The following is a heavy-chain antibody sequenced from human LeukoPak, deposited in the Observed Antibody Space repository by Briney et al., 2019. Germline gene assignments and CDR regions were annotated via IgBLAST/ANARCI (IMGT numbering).Heavy chain of an antibody. CDR1: GFTFSSYA. CDR2: IRYDGSNK. CDR3: AKVRPAMVPTDFDY. J-gene: IGHJ4*02. D-gene: IGHD5-18*01. V-gene: IGHV3-30*02. Sequence: GGSLRLSCAASGFTFSSYAMSWARQAPGKGLEWVAFIRYDGSNKYYADSVKGRFTISRDNSKNTLYLQMNSLRAEDTAVYYCAKVRPAMVPTDFDYWGQGTLVTVSS.